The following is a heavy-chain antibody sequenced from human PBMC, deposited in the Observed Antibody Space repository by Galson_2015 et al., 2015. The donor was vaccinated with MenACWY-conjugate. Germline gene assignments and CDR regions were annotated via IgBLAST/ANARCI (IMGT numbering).Heavy chain of an antibody. CDR3: ARERAGYYYDY. CDR2: ITTSGDAV. J-gene: IGHJ4*02. Sequence: SLRLSCAASGFTFSSYSMIWVHQSPGKGLEWVSAITTSGDAVFYADSVKGRLTISRDNAKNSLYLHLNSLTAEDTAVFYCARERAGYYYDYWGQGTLVTVSS. V-gene: IGHV3-21*01. CDR1: GFTFSSYS.